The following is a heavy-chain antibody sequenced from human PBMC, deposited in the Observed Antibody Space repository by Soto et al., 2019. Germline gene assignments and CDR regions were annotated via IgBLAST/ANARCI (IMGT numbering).Heavy chain of an antibody. V-gene: IGHV1-69*06. J-gene: IGHJ4*02. CDR3: ARRDTSGFLRYFDN. D-gene: IGHD3-3*01. Sequence: QMQLVQSGAEVKKPGSSVKVSCKASGGTLSSFINYPINWVRQAPGQGLECMGGIVPNVGTVNYAQKFQGRVTTTADKSTGTAYMELSSLRSEDTALYYCARRDTSGFLRYFDNWGQGTLVTVSS. CDR1: GGTLSSFINYP. CDR2: IVPNVGTV.